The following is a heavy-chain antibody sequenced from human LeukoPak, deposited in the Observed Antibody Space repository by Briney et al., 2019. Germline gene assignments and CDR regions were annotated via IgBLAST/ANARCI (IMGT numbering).Heavy chain of an antibody. CDR1: GFTFSSYG. V-gene: IGHV3-30*18. CDR3: AKDRGSEEFDY. D-gene: IGHD3-10*01. J-gene: IGHJ4*02. CDR2: ISYDGSNK. Sequence: PGGSLRLSCAASGFTFSSYGMHWVRQAPGKGLEWVAVISYDGSNKYYADSVEGRFTISRDNSKNTLYLQMNSLRAEDTAVYYCAKDRGSEEFDYWGQGTLVTVSS.